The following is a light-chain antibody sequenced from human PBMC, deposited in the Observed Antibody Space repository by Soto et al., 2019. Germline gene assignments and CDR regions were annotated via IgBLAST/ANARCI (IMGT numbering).Light chain of an antibody. J-gene: IGLJ1*01. CDR2: DVK. Sequence: QSALTQPRSESRSPGQSVTISCTGTSSDVGGYSYVSWYQQHPGKAPKLMMYDVKTRPSGIPDRFSGSKSGNTASLTISGLQAEDEPDYYCFSYAGSYSFVFGRGTKVTFL. CDR1: SSDVGGYSY. V-gene: IGLV2-11*01. CDR3: FSYAGSYSFV.